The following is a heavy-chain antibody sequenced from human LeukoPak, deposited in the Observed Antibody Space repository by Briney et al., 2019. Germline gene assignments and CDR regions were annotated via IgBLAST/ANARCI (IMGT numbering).Heavy chain of an antibody. V-gene: IGHV4-38-2*01. CDR2: IYHSGST. CDR1: GYSISSGYY. Sequence: SETLSLTCAVSGYSISSGYYWGWIRQPPGKGLEWIGGIYHSGSTYYNPSLKSRVTISVDTSKNQFSLKLSSVTAADTAVYYCATTGTKSDYWGQGTLVTVSS. D-gene: IGHD1-7*01. CDR3: ATTGTKSDY. J-gene: IGHJ4*02.